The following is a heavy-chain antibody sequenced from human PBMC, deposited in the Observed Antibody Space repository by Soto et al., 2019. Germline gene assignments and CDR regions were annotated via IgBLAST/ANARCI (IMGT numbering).Heavy chain of an antibody. CDR3: PRRIMRAYKADMDV. D-gene: IGHD3-16*01. V-gene: IGHV4-59*08. J-gene: IGHJ6*03. CDR1: RGSISSYY. CDR2: VCYRGST. Sequence: SHALSLTGTLARGSISSYYWSGSRQPPGKGLEWTGYVCYRGSTNYDPSLNSRVSISVDTAKKQLSLKLSSVAGADTAVYYWPRRIMRAYKADMDVWGKGTTVTVPS.